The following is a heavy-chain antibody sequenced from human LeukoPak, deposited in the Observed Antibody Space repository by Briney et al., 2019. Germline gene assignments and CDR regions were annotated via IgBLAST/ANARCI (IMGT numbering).Heavy chain of an antibody. J-gene: IGHJ6*02. CDR2: ISAYNGNT. Sequence: ASVKVSCKASGYTFTSYGISWVRQAPGQGLEWMGWISAYNGNTNYAQKLQGRVTMTTDTSTSTAYMALRSLRSDDTAVYYCARSCPSSTSCYYYYGMDVWGQGTTVTVSS. CDR3: ARSCPSSTSCYYYYGMDV. CDR1: GYTFTSYG. D-gene: IGHD2-2*01. V-gene: IGHV1-18*01.